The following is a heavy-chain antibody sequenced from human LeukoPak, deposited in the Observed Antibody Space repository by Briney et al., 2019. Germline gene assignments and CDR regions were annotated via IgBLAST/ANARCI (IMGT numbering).Heavy chain of an antibody. V-gene: IGHV1-46*01. CDR1: GYTFTSYY. CDR3: ARQWFGELMGYYYMDV. CDR2: INPSGGST. D-gene: IGHD3-10*01. J-gene: IGHJ6*03. Sequence: ASVKVSCKASGYTFTSYYMHWVRQAPGQGLERMGIINPSGGSTSYAQKFQGRVTITADKSTSTAYMELSSLRSEDTAVYYCARQWFGELMGYYYMDVWGKGTTVTVSS.